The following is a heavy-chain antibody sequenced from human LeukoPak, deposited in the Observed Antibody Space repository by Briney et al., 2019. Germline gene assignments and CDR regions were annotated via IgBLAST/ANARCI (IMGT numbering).Heavy chain of an antibody. Sequence: SETLSLTCTVSGGSISSSSYYWGWIRQPPGKGLEWIGSIYYSGSTYYNPSLKSRVTISVDTSKNQFSLKLSSVTAADTAVYYCARDQYYYDSSGYDYWGQGTLVTVSS. V-gene: IGHV4-39*07. D-gene: IGHD3-22*01. CDR2: IYYSGST. CDR1: GGSISSSSYY. CDR3: ARDQYYYDSSGYDY. J-gene: IGHJ4*02.